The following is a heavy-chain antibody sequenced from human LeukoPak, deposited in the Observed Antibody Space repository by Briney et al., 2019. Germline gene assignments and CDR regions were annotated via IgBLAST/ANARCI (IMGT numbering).Heavy chain of an antibody. V-gene: IGHV3-21*04. CDR2: ITSSSSYI. D-gene: IGHD3-3*01. CDR3: AKPGNFGVVILVDY. CDR1: GFTFSSYS. Sequence: PGGSLRLSCAASGFTFSSYSMNWVRQAPGKGLEWVSSITSSSSYIYYADSVKGRFTISRDNSKNTLYLQMNSLRAEDTAVYYCAKPGNFGVVILVDYWGQGTLVTVSS. J-gene: IGHJ4*02.